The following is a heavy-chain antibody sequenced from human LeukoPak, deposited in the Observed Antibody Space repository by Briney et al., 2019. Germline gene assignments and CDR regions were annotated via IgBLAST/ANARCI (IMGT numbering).Heavy chain of an antibody. Sequence: ASVKVSCKASGYTFTDYYMHWVRQAPGQGLEWMGWINPNSGGTNYAQKFQGRVTMTRDTSINTAYMELSRLRSDDTAVYYCAREVVRGYGMDVWGQGTTVTVSS. D-gene: IGHD3-10*02. CDR1: GYTFTDYY. J-gene: IGHJ6*02. CDR2: INPNSGGT. CDR3: AREVVRGYGMDV. V-gene: IGHV1-2*02.